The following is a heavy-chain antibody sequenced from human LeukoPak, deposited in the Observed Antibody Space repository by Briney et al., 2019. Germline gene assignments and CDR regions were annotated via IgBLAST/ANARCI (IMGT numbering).Heavy chain of an antibody. Sequence: SVKVSCKASGGTFSSYAISWVRQAPGQGLEWMGGIIPIFGTANYAQKFQGRVTITTDESTSTAYMELSSLRSEDTAVYYCARDPGAYYYDSSIPYYFDYWGQGTLVTVSS. J-gene: IGHJ4*02. V-gene: IGHV1-69*05. CDR3: ARDPGAYYYDSSIPYYFDY. D-gene: IGHD3-22*01. CDR2: IIPIFGTA. CDR1: GGTFSSYA.